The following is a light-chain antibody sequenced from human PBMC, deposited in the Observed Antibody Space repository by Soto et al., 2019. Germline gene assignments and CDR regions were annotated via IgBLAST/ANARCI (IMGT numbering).Light chain of an antibody. CDR2: DVS. CDR1: SSDVGGYNY. J-gene: IGLJ2*01. V-gene: IGLV2-11*01. CDR3: CSYAGSYTVV. Sequence: QSALTQPRSVSGSPGQSVTISCTGTSSDVGGYNYVSWYQQHPGKAPKPMIYDVSKRPSGVPDRFSGSKSGNTASLTISGLQAEDEADYYCCSYAGSYTVVFGGGTKVTVL.